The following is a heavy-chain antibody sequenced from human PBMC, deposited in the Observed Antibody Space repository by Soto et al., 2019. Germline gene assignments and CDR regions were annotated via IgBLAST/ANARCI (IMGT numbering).Heavy chain of an antibody. CDR1: GATFSSYA. D-gene: IGHD3-16*01. V-gene: IGHV1-69*06. CDR3: AGSMITVGGDISRGAD. CDR2: TIPIFGTA. Sequence: QVQLVQSGAEVKKPGSSVKVSCKASGATFSSYAISWVRQAPGQGLEWMGGTIPIFGTANYAQKFQGRVTITADKSTSTAYMQLSSLRAEDTAVYYCAGSMITVGGDISRGADWGQGTLVTVSS. J-gene: IGHJ4*02.